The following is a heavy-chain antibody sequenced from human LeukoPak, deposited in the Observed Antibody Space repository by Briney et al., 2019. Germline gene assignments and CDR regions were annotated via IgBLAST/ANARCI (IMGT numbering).Heavy chain of an antibody. D-gene: IGHD5-18*01. Sequence: PGGSLRLSCAASGFTFSSYAMSWVRPAPGKGLEWVSAISGSGGSTYYADSVKGRFTISRDNSKNTLYLQMNSLRAEDTAVYYCAKVRDTAPSYYSDYWGQGTLVTVSS. CDR2: ISGSGGST. J-gene: IGHJ4*02. CDR1: GFTFSSYA. CDR3: AKVRDTAPSYYSDY. V-gene: IGHV3-23*01.